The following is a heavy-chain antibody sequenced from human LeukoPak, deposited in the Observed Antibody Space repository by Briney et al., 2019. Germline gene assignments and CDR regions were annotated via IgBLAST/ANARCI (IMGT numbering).Heavy chain of an antibody. CDR3: VKEPGYYGSGSHFDY. J-gene: IGHJ4*02. CDR1: GFTFSSFA. Sequence: PGGSLRLSCSASGFTFSSFAMHWVRQAPGGGLEYFSSISSNGGTTYYADSVKGRFTISRDNSKNTLYLQMSSLRAEDTAVYYCVKEPGYYGSGSHFDYWGQGTLVTVSS. D-gene: IGHD3-10*01. V-gene: IGHV3-64D*06. CDR2: ISSNGGTT.